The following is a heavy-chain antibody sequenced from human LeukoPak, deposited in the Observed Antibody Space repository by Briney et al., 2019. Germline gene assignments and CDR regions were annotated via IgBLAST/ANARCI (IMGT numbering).Heavy chain of an antibody. V-gene: IGHV3-23*01. CDR1: GFTVSSNY. D-gene: IGHD6-13*01. Sequence: GGSLRLSCAAYGFTVSSNYMSWVRQAPGKGLEWVSGIGASGGSTYYADSVKGRFTISRDNSKNTLYLQMNSLRTEDTAVYYCAKPIYSSTWPFGHWGQGSLVTVSS. J-gene: IGHJ4*02. CDR3: AKPIYSSTWPFGH. CDR2: IGASGGST.